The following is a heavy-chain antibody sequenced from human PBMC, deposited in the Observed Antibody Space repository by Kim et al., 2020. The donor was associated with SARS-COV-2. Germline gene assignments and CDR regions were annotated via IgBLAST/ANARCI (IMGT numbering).Heavy chain of an antibody. CDR1: GYTFTDYF. Sequence: ASVKVSCKASGYTFTDYFIHWVRQAPGQGLEWMGWMNPNNGGTNYAQKFQGRVTMTRDTSISTAYMELSRLRSDDTAVYYCARGRDIVREPATSHPDAAFDIWGQGTMVTVSS. CDR2: MNPNNGGT. V-gene: IGHV1-2*02. D-gene: IGHD2-2*01. J-gene: IGHJ3*02. CDR3: ARGRDIVREPATSHPDAAFDI.